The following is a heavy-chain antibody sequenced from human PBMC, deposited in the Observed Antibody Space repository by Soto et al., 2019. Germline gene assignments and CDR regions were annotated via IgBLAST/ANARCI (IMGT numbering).Heavy chain of an antibody. CDR3: VRLSNSQTSPFEL. D-gene: IGHD3-9*01. J-gene: IGHJ4*02. Sequence: VESLKISFKIAGYSFSSYLIGLVLQMPGKGLEWMGIIYPSDSDTRYSPSFQGQVTISADKSITTAYLQWSSLKVSDTAIYHCVRLSNSQTSPFELWGPGTLV. CDR1: GYSFSSYL. V-gene: IGHV5-51*01. CDR2: IYPSDSDT.